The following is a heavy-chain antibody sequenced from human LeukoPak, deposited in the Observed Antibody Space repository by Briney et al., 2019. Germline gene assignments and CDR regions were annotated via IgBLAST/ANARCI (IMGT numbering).Heavy chain of an antibody. D-gene: IGHD2-2*02. J-gene: IGHJ5*02. CDR1: GYTFTSYG. CDR2: ISAYNGNT. Sequence: GSVQVSCKASGYTFTSYGISWVRQAPGQGLEWMGWISAYNGNTNYAQKLQGRVTMTTDTSTSTAYMELRSLRSDDTAVYYCARDQCSSTSCYTSWFDPWGQGTLVTVSS. V-gene: IGHV1-18*01. CDR3: ARDQCSSTSCYTSWFDP.